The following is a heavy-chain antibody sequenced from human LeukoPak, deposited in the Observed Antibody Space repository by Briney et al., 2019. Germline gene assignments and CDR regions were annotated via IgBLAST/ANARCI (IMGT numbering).Heavy chain of an antibody. V-gene: IGHV3-21*01. CDR3: SSERRHTISSGREDY. CDR1: GFTFSSYS. D-gene: IGHD3-9*01. Sequence: PGGSLRLSCSASGFTFSSYSMNWVRQAPGKGLEWVSSISSSSSYIYYADSVKGRFTISRDNAKNSLYLQMNSLRAEDTAVYFFSSERRHTISSGREDYWGQGTLVTVSS. J-gene: IGHJ4*02. CDR2: ISSSSSYI.